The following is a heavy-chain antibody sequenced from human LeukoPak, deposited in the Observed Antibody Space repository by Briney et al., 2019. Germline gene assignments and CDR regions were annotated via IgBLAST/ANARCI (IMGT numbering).Heavy chain of an antibody. V-gene: IGHV3-7*03. D-gene: IGHD6-13*01. J-gene: IGHJ3*02. CDR3: ARDARGAAAADDAFDI. Sequence: TGGSLRLSCAASGFIFSNYWMSWVRQAPGKGLEWVANIKQDGSDKYYVDSVKGRFTISRDNGKNSLYLEMNSLRAEDTAMYYCARDARGAAAADDAFDIWGQGTMVTVSS. CDR1: GFIFSNYW. CDR2: IKQDGSDK.